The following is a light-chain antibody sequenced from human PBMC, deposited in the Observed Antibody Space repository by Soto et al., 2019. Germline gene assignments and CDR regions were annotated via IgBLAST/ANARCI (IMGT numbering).Light chain of an antibody. CDR2: DVS. J-gene: IGKJ4*01. Sequence: DIQMTQSPSTLSASVGDRVTITCRASQSISSWLAWFQQKPGKAPKLLIYDVSNLESGVPSRFSGSGSGTEFTLTISSLQPDDFATYYCQQYNSYWVTFGGGTKVDIK. V-gene: IGKV1-5*01. CDR1: QSISSW. CDR3: QQYNSYWVT.